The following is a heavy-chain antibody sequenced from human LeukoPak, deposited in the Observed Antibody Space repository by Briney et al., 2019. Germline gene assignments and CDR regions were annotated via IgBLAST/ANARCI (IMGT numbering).Heavy chain of an antibody. CDR3: ARIAARTYYYYYGMDV. CDR1: GFTFSSYA. J-gene: IGHJ6*02. D-gene: IGHD6-6*01. CDR2: ISGSGGST. V-gene: IGHV3-23*01. Sequence: GGSLRLSCAASGFTFSSYAMSWVRQAPGKGLEWVSAISGSGGSTYYADSVKGRFTISRDNSKNTLYLQMNSLRAEDTAVYYCARIAARTYYYYYGMDVWGQGTTVTVSS.